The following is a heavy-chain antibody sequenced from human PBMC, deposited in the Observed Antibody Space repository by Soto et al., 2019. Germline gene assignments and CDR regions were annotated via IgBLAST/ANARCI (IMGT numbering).Heavy chain of an antibody. Sequence: SETLSLTCTVSGGSISSYYWSWIRQPPGKGLEWIGYIYYSGSTNYNPSLRSRVTISVDTSKNQFSLKLSSVTAADTAVYYCARRRRTDYDYIWGSYREYYFDYWGQGTLVTVSS. V-gene: IGHV4-59*01. J-gene: IGHJ4*02. CDR2: IYYSGST. CDR3: ARRRRTDYDYIWGSYREYYFDY. D-gene: IGHD3-16*02. CDR1: GGSISSYY.